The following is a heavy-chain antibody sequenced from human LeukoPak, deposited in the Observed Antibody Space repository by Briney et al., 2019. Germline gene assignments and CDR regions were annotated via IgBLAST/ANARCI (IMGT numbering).Heavy chain of an antibody. Sequence: ASVKVSCKASGYTFTGYYMHWVRQAPGQGLEWMGRINPNSGGTNYAQKFQGRVTMTRDTSISTAYMELSRLRSDDTAVYYCARAGDYGQDYFDYWVQGTLVTVSS. CDR3: ARAGDYGQDYFDY. J-gene: IGHJ4*02. CDR1: GYTFTGYY. D-gene: IGHD4-17*01. CDR2: INPNSGGT. V-gene: IGHV1-2*06.